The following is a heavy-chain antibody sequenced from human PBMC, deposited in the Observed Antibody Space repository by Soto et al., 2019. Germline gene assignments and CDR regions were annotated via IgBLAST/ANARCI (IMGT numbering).Heavy chain of an antibody. CDR2: INPNNGGT. CDR3: ARGNLVRNQLLLALGYCFGGRCQPRSFVY. CDR1: GYSFTGNS. D-gene: IGHD2-15*01. J-gene: IGHJ4*02. Sequence: ASVKVSCKASGYSFTGNSMHWVRQAPGQGLEWMGWINPNNGGTNYAQKFQGWVTMTRDTSVSTAYMDLSRLRSDDTAVYYCARGNLVRNQLLLALGYCFGGRCQPRSFVYPCQGTLVTVST. V-gene: IGHV1-2*04.